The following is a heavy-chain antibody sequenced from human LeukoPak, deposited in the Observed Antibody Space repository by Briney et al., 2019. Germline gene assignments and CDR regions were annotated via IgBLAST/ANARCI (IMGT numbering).Heavy chain of an antibody. CDR2: INPNSGGT. Sequence: ASGKVSCKASGYTFTGYYMHWVRQAPGQGLEWMGWINPNSGGTNYAQKFQGRVTMTRDTSISTAYMELSRLRSDDTAVYYCARDWGAAAGVVDYWGQGTLVTVS. J-gene: IGHJ4*02. CDR3: ARDWGAAAGVVDY. CDR1: GYTFTGYY. V-gene: IGHV1-2*02. D-gene: IGHD6-13*01.